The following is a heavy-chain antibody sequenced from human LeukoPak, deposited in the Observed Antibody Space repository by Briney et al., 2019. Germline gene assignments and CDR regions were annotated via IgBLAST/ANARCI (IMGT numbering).Heavy chain of an antibody. J-gene: IGHJ4*02. V-gene: IGHV4-39*07. Sequence: SETLSLTCTVSGGSISSNTYCWGWIRQPPGKGLEWIASVYSSGNTYYNPSLESGVTISVDTSKNQFSLKLSSVTAADTAVYYCARGALTDPNYDFWSGYGYWGQGTLVTVSS. CDR1: GGSISSNTYC. CDR2: VYSSGNT. CDR3: ARGALTDPNYDFWSGYGY. D-gene: IGHD3-3*01.